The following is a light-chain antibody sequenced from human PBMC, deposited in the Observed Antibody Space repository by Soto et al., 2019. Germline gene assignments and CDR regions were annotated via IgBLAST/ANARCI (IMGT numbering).Light chain of an antibody. Sequence: EIVLTQSPGTLSLSPGERATLSCRASQSVFNGHFAWYQQRPGQAPRLLIYGVSSRATGIPDRFSGGGSGTDFTLTISRLEPADSAVYYCQQYGSSPGTFGQGTKLEI. J-gene: IGKJ2*01. CDR3: QQYGSSPGT. CDR1: QSVFNGH. CDR2: GVS. V-gene: IGKV3-20*01.